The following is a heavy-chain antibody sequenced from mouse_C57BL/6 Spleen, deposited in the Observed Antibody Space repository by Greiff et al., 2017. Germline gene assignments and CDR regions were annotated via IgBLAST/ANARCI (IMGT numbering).Heavy chain of an antibody. D-gene: IGHD2-3*01. CDR3: ASDDGYYVRFAY. CDR2: IYPGDGDT. Sequence: VQLQQSGPELVKPGASVKISCKASGYAFSSSWMNWVKQRPGKGLEWIGRIYPGDGDTNYNGKFKGKATLTADKSSSTAYMQLSSLTSEDSAVYFWASDDGYYVRFAYWGQGTLVTVSA. J-gene: IGHJ3*01. CDR1: GYAFSSSW. V-gene: IGHV1-82*01.